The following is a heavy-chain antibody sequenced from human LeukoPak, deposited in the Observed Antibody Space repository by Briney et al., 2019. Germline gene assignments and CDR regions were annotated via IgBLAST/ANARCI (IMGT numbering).Heavy chain of an antibody. V-gene: IGHV4-34*01. D-gene: IGHD3-22*01. CDR1: GGSFSGYY. J-gene: IGHJ5*02. Sequence: SETLSLTCAVYGGSFSGYYWSWIRQPPGKGLEWIGEINHSGSTNYNPSLKSRVTISVDTSKNQFSLKLSSVTAADTAVYYCARVVIAPRRFDPWGQGTLVTVSS. CDR2: INHSGST. CDR3: ARVVIAPRRFDP.